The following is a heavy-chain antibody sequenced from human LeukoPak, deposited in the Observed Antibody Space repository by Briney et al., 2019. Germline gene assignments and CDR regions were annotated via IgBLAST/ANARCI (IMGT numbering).Heavy chain of an antibody. CDR3: ARASPGSAYDSFDI. CDR1: GYTFTSYG. V-gene: IGHV1-2*06. D-gene: IGHD6-13*01. CDR2: INSNTGGT. Sequence: ASVKVSCKASGYTFTSYGISWVRQAPGQGLEWVGRINSNTGGTNYAQNFQGRVTMTRDTSVSTVYMDLSSLRSDDTAVYYCARASPGSAYDSFDIWGQGTMVTVSS. J-gene: IGHJ3*02.